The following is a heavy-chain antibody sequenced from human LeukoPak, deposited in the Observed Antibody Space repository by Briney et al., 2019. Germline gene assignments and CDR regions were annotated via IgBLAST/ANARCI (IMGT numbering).Heavy chain of an antibody. Sequence: SETLSLTCTVSGGSISSYHWNWIRQPPGKGLEWIGYIYNSGSTNNNPSLKSRVTISVDTSKKQFSLKLSSVTAADTAVYYCARETPYGSGSYPFDYWGQGTLVTVSS. J-gene: IGHJ4*02. CDR3: ARETPYGSGSYPFDY. V-gene: IGHV4-59*01. CDR1: GGSISSYH. CDR2: IYNSGST. D-gene: IGHD3-10*01.